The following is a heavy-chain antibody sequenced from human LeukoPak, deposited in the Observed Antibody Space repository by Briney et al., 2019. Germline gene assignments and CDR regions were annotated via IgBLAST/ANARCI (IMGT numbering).Heavy chain of an antibody. V-gene: IGHV3-20*04. D-gene: IGHD5-24*01. CDR3: ARDRRRAIASAFDI. CDR2: INWNGGST. Sequence: GGSLSLSCAASGFTFDDYGMSWVRQAPGKGLEWVSGINWNGGSTGYADSVKGRFTISRDNAKNSLYLQMNSLRAEDTALYYCARDRRRAIASAFDIWGQGTMVTVSS. J-gene: IGHJ3*02. CDR1: GFTFDDYG.